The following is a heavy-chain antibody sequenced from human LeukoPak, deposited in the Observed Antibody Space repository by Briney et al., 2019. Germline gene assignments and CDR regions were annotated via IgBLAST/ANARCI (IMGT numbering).Heavy chain of an antibody. J-gene: IGHJ4*02. V-gene: IGHV1-3*01. CDR1: GYTFTSYA. Sequence: ASVKVSCKASGYTFTSYAMHWVRQAPGRRLEWMGWINAGNGNTKYSQKFQGRVTITRDTSASTAYMELSSLRSEDTAVYYCARDLYSSGWYAPSDYWGQGTLVTVSS. CDR2: INAGNGNT. CDR3: ARDLYSSGWYAPSDY. D-gene: IGHD6-19*01.